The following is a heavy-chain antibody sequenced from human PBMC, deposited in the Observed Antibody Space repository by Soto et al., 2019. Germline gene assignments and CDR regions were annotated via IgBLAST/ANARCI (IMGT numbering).Heavy chain of an antibody. J-gene: IGHJ4*02. CDR2: ISGSGGST. Sequence: SLRLSCAASGFTFSSYAMSWVRQAPGKGLEWVSAISGSGGSTYYADSVKGRFTISRDNSKNTLYLQMNSLRAEDTAVYYCAKDGGWELLLATYYFDYWGQGTLVTVSS. D-gene: IGHD1-26*01. CDR1: GFTFSSYA. V-gene: IGHV3-23*01. CDR3: AKDGGWELLLATYYFDY.